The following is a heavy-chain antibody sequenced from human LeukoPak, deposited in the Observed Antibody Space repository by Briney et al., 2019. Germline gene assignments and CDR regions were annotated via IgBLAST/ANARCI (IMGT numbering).Heavy chain of an antibody. J-gene: IGHJ4*02. Sequence: PPETLSLTCAVYGGSFSGYYWSWIRQPPGKGLEWIGEINHSGSTNYNPSLKSRVTISVDTSKNQFSLKLSSVTAADTAVYYCARGDFDWLLLYWGQGTLVTVSS. CDR1: GGSFSGYY. D-gene: IGHD3-9*01. CDR3: ARGDFDWLLLY. CDR2: INHSGST. V-gene: IGHV4-34*01.